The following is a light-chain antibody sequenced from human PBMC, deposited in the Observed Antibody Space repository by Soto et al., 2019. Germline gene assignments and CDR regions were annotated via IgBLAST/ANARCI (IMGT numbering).Light chain of an antibody. V-gene: IGKV1-39*01. J-gene: IGKJ1*01. CDR3: LQSYSRVT. Sequence: DFQMTQPPPPFPPPVGDEATIISRPSQRVSSYLSWYQQKPGEAPRLLIYAASRLQSGVPSRFSASKSGTEFTLTIDSLQPEDFATYYCLQSYSRVTFGQGTKVEIK. CDR1: QRVSSY. CDR2: AAS.